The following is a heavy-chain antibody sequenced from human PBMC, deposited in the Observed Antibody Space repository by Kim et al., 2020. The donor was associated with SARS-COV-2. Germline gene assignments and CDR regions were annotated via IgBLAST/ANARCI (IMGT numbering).Heavy chain of an antibody. V-gene: IGHV4-59*13. CDR2: LYYSGST. D-gene: IGHD4-17*01. J-gene: IGHJ5*02. CDR3: AGRVGPTRTVTTSWFDP. CDR1: GGSIRSNY. Sequence: SETLSLTCTVSGGSIRSNYWGWIRQPPGKGLEWIGYLYYSGSTNYNPSLKSRVTISVDTSKNQFSLRLTSVTAADTAVYYCAGRVGPTRTVTTSWFDPWGQGTLVTVSP.